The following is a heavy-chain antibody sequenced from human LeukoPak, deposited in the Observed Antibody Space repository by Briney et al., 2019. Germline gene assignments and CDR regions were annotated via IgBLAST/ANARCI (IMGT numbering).Heavy chain of an antibody. Sequence: ASVKVSCKASGYTFTGYYMHWVRQAPGQALEWMGWINPNSGGTNYAQRFQGRVTMTRDTSSSTAYMELSRLRSDDTAMFYCASTTGLDDWGQGTLVTVSS. J-gene: IGHJ4*02. CDR1: GYTFTGYY. CDR3: ASTTGLDD. V-gene: IGHV1-2*02. D-gene: IGHD1-1*01. CDR2: INPNSGGT.